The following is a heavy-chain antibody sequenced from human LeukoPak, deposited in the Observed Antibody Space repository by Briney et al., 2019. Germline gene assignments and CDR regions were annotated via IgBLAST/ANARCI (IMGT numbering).Heavy chain of an antibody. CDR3: ARGRRTGDRGYYFDY. CDR2: ISRNSGYI. CDR1: GFTFSSYS. D-gene: IGHD7-27*01. J-gene: IGHJ4*02. V-gene: IGHV3-21*01. Sequence: GGPLRLPFAASGFTFSSYSMTWVRQSPGKGLEWVSSISRNSGYIYYTDSMKGRLTISRDNANNSLYLQMNNLRAEDTAMYYCARGRRTGDRGYYFDYWGQGTLVTVSS.